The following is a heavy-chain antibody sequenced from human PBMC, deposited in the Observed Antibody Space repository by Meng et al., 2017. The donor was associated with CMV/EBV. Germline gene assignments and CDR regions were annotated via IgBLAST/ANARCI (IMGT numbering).Heavy chain of an antibody. D-gene: IGHD6-6*01. V-gene: IGHV3-21*01. CDR1: GFTFSSYS. Sequence: GGSLRLSCAASGFTFSSYSMNWVRQAPGKGLEWVSSISSSSSYIYYADSVKGRFTISRDNAKNSLYLQMNSLRAEDTAVYYCARDQSGGYSSSSVYYYGMDVWGQGTTVTVSS. CDR2: ISSSSSYI. J-gene: IGHJ6*02. CDR3: ARDQSGGYSSSSVYYYGMDV.